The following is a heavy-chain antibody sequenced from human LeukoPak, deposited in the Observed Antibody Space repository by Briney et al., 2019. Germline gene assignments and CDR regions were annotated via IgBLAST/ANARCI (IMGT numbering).Heavy chain of an antibody. D-gene: IGHD3-3*01. Sequence: SETLSLTCTVSGDSINNFFWSWIRQAPGTGLEWIGYIHYSGIPKYNPSLKSRVSISIHTSKTQFFLNLSSVTAADTAVYYCARLGLPEPEGGRYNTDYWGQGILVTVSS. CDR2: IHYSGIP. CDR1: GDSINNFF. V-gene: IGHV4-59*01. J-gene: IGHJ4*02. CDR3: ARLGLPEPEGGRYNTDY.